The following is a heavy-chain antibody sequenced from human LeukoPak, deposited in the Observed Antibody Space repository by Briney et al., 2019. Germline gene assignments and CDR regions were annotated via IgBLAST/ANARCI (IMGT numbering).Heavy chain of an antibody. Sequence: SETLSLTCAVYGGSFSGYYWSWIRQPPGKGLEWIGDINHSGSTNYNPSLKSRVTISVDTSKNQFSLKLSSVTAADTAVYYCARGRRGWGSHYYYGMDVWGQGTTVTVSS. CDR2: INHSGST. J-gene: IGHJ6*02. CDR1: GGSFSGYY. V-gene: IGHV4-34*01. D-gene: IGHD7-27*01. CDR3: ARGRRGWGSHYYYGMDV.